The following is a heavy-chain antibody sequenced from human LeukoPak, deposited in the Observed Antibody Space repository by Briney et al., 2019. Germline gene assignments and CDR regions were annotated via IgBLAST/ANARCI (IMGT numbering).Heavy chain of an antibody. CDR1: GSSFTSYW. Sequence: GESLKISCQGSGSSFTSYWIGWARQLPGKGLEWMGIIYPGDSDTRYSPSFQGQVTISADKSISTAYLQWSSLKASDTAMYYCARSGYSYGYEGLSDYWGQGTLVTVSS. CDR2: IYPGDSDT. CDR3: ARSGYSYGYEGLSDY. J-gene: IGHJ4*02. V-gene: IGHV5-51*01. D-gene: IGHD5-18*01.